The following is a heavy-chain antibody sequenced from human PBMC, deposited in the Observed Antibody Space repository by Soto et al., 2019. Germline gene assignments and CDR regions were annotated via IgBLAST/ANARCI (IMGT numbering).Heavy chain of an antibody. V-gene: IGHV3-30-3*01. CDR2: ISYDGSNK. CDR3: ERGPSRGYYYDYYYYGMDV. D-gene: IGHD3-22*01. CDR1: GFTFSSYA. J-gene: IGHJ6*02. Sequence: QVPLVESGGGVVQPGRSLRLSCAASGFTFSSYAMHWVRQARGKGLEWVAVISYDGSNKYYADSVKGRFTISRDNSKNTLYLQMNSLRAEDTAVYYCERGPSRGYYYDYYYYGMDVWGQGTTVTVSS.